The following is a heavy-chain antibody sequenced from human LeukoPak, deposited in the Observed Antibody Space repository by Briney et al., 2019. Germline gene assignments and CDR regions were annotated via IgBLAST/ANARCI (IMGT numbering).Heavy chain of an antibody. Sequence: ASVKVSCKASGYTFNTYGITWVRQAPGQGLEWMGWISPYNGNTNYVQKFQGRVTLTTDTSTSTAYMELRTLISDDTATYYCAIGQGVITWGGSDVYDVWGQGTTVIVSS. CDR3: AIGQGVITWGGSDVYDV. V-gene: IGHV1-18*01. J-gene: IGHJ3*01. CDR1: GYTFNTYG. D-gene: IGHD3-16*01. CDR2: ISPYNGNT.